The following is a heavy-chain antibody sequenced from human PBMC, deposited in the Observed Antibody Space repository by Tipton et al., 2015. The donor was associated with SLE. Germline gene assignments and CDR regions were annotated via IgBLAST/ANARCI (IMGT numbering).Heavy chain of an antibody. CDR1: GGSISRSSYY. CDR3: ARQILVQYFDH. D-gene: IGHD6-13*01. V-gene: IGHV4-39*01. CDR2: IYYNGNT. J-gene: IGHJ4*02. Sequence: TLSLTCTVSGGSISRSSYYWGWIRQPPGKGLEWIGSIYYNGNTYYNSSLKSRVTIPVDKSKNQFSLNVRSVTAADTAVYYCARQILVQYFDHWGQGSLVTVSS.